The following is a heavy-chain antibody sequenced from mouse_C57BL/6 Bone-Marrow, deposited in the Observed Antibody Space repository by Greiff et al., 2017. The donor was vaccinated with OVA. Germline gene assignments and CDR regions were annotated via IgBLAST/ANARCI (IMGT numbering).Heavy chain of an antibody. D-gene: IGHD2-4*01. CDR1: GFSLTSYG. CDR2: IWSGGST. J-gene: IGHJ4*01. Sequence: VKLQESGPGLVQPSQSLSITCTVSGFSLTSYGVHWVRQSPGKGLEWLGVIWSGGSTDYNAAFISRLSISKDNSKSQVFFKMNSLQADDTAIYYCARSVYYDYDGGGYYYAMDYWGQGTSVTVSS. V-gene: IGHV2-2*01. CDR3: ARSVYYDYDGGGYYYAMDY.